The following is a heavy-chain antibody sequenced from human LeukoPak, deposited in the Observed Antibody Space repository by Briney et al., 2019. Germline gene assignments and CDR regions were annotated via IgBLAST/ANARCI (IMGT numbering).Heavy chain of an antibody. D-gene: IGHD2-8*01. CDR2: ISDSGSVT. Sequence: GGSLRLSCAASGFAFSSLAMGWVRQAPGKGLEWVSVISDSGSVTYYVETLKGDFTISRDNSKKTLFLQMNSLGAEDTAVYYCAKDARRTNGRYFFDYWGQGT. J-gene: IGHJ4*02. CDR3: AKDARRTNGRYFFDY. CDR1: GFAFSSLA. V-gene: IGHV3-23*01.